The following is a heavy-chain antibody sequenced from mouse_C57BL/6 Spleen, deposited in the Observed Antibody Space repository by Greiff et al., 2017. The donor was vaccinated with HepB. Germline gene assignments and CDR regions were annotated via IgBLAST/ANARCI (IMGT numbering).Heavy chain of an antibody. CDR3: AREGPITTGAMDY. CDR2: IDPSDSET. J-gene: IGHJ4*01. V-gene: IGHV1-52*01. Sequence: VKLQQPGAELVRPGSSVKLSCKASGYTFTSYWMHWVKQRPIQGLEWIGNIDPSDSETHYNQKFKDKATLTVDKSSSTAYMQLSSLTSEGSAVYYCAREGPITTGAMDYWGQGTSVTVSS. CDR1: GYTFTSYW. D-gene: IGHD1-2*01.